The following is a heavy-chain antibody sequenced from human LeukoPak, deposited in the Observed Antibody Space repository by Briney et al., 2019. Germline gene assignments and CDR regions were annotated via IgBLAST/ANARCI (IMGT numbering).Heavy chain of an antibody. J-gene: IGHJ5*02. Sequence: SEPLSLTCTVSGGSISSSSYYWGWIRQPPGKGRGWIGSIYYSGSTYYNPSLKSRVTISVDTSKNQFSLKLSSVTAADTAVYYCAREVTTIGPNWFDPWGQGTLVTVSS. V-gene: IGHV4-39*07. CDR2: IYYSGST. D-gene: IGHD5-12*01. CDR1: GGSISSSSYY. CDR3: AREVTTIGPNWFDP.